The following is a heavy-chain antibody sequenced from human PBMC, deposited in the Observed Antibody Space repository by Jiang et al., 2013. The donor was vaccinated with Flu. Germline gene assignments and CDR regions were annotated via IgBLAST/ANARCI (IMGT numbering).Heavy chain of an antibody. CDR1: GFNFSNYW. D-gene: IGHD3-22*01. CDR2: VNSDGSSP. J-gene: IGHJ2*01. CDR3: ARDNYFDSSGYLEMFWYFDL. Sequence: ASGFNFSNYWMHWVRQAPGKGLVWVSRVNSDGSSPTYADSVKGRFTISRDNAKNTLYLQMNSLRAEDTAVYYCARDNYFDSSGYLEMFWYFDLWGRGTLVTVSS. V-gene: IGHV3-74*01.